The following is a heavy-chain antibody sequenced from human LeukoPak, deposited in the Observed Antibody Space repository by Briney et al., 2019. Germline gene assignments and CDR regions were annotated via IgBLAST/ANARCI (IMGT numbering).Heavy chain of an antibody. CDR3: ARSGVGSTTSVADDY. CDR2: INGGNGNT. D-gene: IGHD1-26*01. Sequence: GASVTVSCTASGYTFTNYLIHWVRQAPGQSLEWMGWINGGNGNTRYSQRFPDGVTFTSDTSATTAYMELSSLTSDDTAVYYCARSGVGSTTSVADDYWGQGTLVTVS. V-gene: IGHV1-3*01. J-gene: IGHJ4*02. CDR1: GYTFTNYL.